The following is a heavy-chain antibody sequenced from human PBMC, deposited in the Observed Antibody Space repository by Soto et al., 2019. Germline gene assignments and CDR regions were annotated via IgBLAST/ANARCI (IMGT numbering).Heavy chain of an antibody. D-gene: IGHD4-17*01. Sequence: SVKVSCKASGYTFASYYMHSLRQSPGQGLEWMGIINPSGGSTSYAQKFQGRVTMTRDTSTSTVYMELSSLRSEDTAVYYCAAPTVTTPYYYYYMDVWGKGTTVTVSS. CDR3: AAPTVTTPYYYYYMDV. CDR2: INPSGGST. J-gene: IGHJ6*03. CDR1: GYTFASYY. V-gene: IGHV1-46*01.